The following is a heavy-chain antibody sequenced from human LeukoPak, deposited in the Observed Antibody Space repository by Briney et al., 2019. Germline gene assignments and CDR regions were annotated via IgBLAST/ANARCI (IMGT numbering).Heavy chain of an antibody. Sequence: PGGSLRLSCAASGFTFSSYWMSWVRQAPGKGLEWVANIKQDGSEKYYVDSVKGRFTISRDNAKNSLYLQMNSLRAEDTAVYYCARAGYDFWSGYQRYYFDYWGQGTLVTVSS. CDR3: ARAGYDFWSGYQRYYFDY. CDR1: GFTFSSYW. J-gene: IGHJ4*02. D-gene: IGHD3-3*01. CDR2: IKQDGSEK. V-gene: IGHV3-7*01.